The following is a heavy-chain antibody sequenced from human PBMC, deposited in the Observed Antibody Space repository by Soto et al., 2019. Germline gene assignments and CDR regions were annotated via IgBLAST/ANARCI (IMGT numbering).Heavy chain of an antibody. CDR3: AHTVPTYSGSHNHLGYFDY. Sequence: QITLKESGPTLVKPTQTLTLTCTFSGFSLSTTGVAVGWIRQPPGKALEGLALIYWDDDKRYSPSLRSRLTITKDTSXXXVXITLTNMDPVDTATYYCAHTVPTYSGSHNHLGYFDYWGQGTLVTVSS. CDR2: IYWDDDK. J-gene: IGHJ4*02. V-gene: IGHV2-5*02. D-gene: IGHD5-12*01. CDR1: GFSLSTTGVA.